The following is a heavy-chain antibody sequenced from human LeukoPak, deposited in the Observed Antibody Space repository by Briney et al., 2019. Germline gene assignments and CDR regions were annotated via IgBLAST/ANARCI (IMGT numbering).Heavy chain of an antibody. V-gene: IGHV3-23*01. CDR3: ARDTQWAFDY. CDR2: ISGSGGST. J-gene: IGHJ4*02. CDR1: GFTFSSYA. Sequence: PGGSLRLSCAASGFTFSSYAMSWVRQAPGKGLEWVSAISGSGGSTYYADSVKGRFTTSRDNAKNSLYLQMDSLRVEDTAVYYCARDTQWAFDYWGQGILVTVSS. D-gene: IGHD1-26*01.